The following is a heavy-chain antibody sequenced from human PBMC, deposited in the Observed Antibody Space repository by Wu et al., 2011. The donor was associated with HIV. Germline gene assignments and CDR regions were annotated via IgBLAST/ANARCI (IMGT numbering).Heavy chain of an antibody. CDR1: GYTFTDYY. V-gene: IGHV1-2*02. D-gene: IGHD3-22*01. CDR2: INPNSGDT. CDR3: AGEPSLNFYDSSGDGAFDI. J-gene: IGHJ3*02. Sequence: QVQLVQSGAEVKKPGASVKVSCKASGYTFTDYYMHWVRLAPGQGLEWMGWINPNSGDTNYAQKFQGRVTMTRDTSIRTAYMELSSLRSDDTAVYYCAGEPSLNFYDSSGDGAFDIWGQGTMVTVSS.